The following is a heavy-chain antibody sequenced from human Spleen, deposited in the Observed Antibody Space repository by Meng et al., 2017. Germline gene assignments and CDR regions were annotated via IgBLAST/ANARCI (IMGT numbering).Heavy chain of an antibody. D-gene: IGHD2-21*01. CDR1: GGSITSTTW. Sequence: GSLRLSCAVSGGSITSTTWWSWVRQPPGEGLEWIGEVYHSGYANYNPSLKSRVTVSVDKSKNHFSLNLSSATDADSAIYYCAGTPIAIVSGRADYYGIDVWGQGTTVTVSS. J-gene: IGHJ6*02. CDR3: AGTPIAIVSGRADYYGIDV. V-gene: IGHV4-4*02. CDR2: VYHSGYA.